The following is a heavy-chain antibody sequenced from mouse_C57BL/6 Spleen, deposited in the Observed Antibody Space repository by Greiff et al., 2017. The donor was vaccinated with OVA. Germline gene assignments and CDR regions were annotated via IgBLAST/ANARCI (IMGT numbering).Heavy chain of an antibody. D-gene: IGHD4-1*02. J-gene: IGHJ2*01. CDR1: GYTFTSYW. V-gene: IGHV1-59*01. CDR2: IDPSDSYT. Sequence: VQLQQPGAELVRPGTSVKLSCKASGYTFTSYWMHWVNQRPGQGLEWIGVIDPSDSYTNYNQKFKGKATLTVDTSSSTAYMQLSSLTAEDAAVYYCARPQLGPYYFDYWGQGTTLTVSS. CDR3: ARPQLGPYYFDY.